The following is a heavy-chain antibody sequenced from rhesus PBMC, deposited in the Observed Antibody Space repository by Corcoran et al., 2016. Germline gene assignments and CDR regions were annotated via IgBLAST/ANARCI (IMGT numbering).Heavy chain of an antibody. CDR1: GFSITTRGMG. CDR2: IYWDADK. J-gene: IGHJ4*01. Sequence: QVTLKESGPALVKPTQTLTLTCTFSGFSITTRGMGVGWIRQLPGKALELLELIYWDADKYSNTSLKSRLTISTDTSKNQVVLTMTKMDPVDTATYYCARKGSSGWYYFDDWGQGVLVTVSS. CDR3: ARKGSSGWYYFDD. V-gene: IGHV2-174*01. D-gene: IGHD6-31*01.